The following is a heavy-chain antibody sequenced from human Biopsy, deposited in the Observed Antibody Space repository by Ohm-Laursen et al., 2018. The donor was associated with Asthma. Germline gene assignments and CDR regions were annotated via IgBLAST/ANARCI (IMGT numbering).Heavy chain of an antibody. D-gene: IGHD5-24*01. CDR3: ARVKDGYNFDY. CDR2: IYHSGST. CDR1: GGSISSGGYS. V-gene: IGHV4-30-2*01. J-gene: IGHJ4*02. Sequence: TLSFTSAVSGGSISSGGYSWSWIRQPPGKGLEWIGYIYHSGSTYYNPSLKSRVTISVDRSKNQFSLKLSSVTAADTAVYYCARVKDGYNFDYWGQGTLVTVSS.